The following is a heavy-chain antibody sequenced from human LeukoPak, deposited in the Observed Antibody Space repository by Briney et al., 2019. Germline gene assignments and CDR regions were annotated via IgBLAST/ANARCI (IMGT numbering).Heavy chain of an antibody. Sequence: ASVKVSCKASGDTFTSYAISWVRQAPGQGLEWMGGIIPIFGTANYAQKFQGRVTITTDESTSTAYMELSSLRSEDTAVYYCARRGSLGYCSSTSCYAPFDYWGQGTLVTVSS. J-gene: IGHJ4*02. CDR2: IIPIFGTA. CDR3: ARRGSLGYCSSTSCYAPFDY. V-gene: IGHV1-69*05. D-gene: IGHD2-2*01. CDR1: GDTFTSYA.